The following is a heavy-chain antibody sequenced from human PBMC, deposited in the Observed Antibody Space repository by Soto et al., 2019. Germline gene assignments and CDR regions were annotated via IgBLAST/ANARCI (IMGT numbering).Heavy chain of an antibody. CDR3: ARDQVPGLDAFDI. CDR1: GFTFSSYS. J-gene: IGHJ3*02. CDR2: ISRSAGNT. V-gene: IGHV3-21*01. Sequence: LGGSLRLSCAASGFTFSSYSMNWVRQAPGKGLEWVSSISRSAGNTYYADSVKGRFTISRDNAKNSMYLQMNSLRAEDTAVYYCARDQVPGLDAFDIWGQGTMVTVSS.